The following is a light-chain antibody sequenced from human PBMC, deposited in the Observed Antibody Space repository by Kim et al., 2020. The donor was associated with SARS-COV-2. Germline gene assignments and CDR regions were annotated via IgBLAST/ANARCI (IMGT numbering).Light chain of an antibody. J-gene: IGLJ3*02. CDR2: DFN. CDR1: SLTTYS. V-gene: IGLV3-19*01. CDR3: HSRDSSDNWV. Sequence: ALGRTVRTTCQGVSLTTYSANWYRQDPGQPPLLLIHDFNIRPSGIPDRFSASRSGNTASLTITGAQAEDEADYYCHSRDSSDNWVFGGGTQLTVL.